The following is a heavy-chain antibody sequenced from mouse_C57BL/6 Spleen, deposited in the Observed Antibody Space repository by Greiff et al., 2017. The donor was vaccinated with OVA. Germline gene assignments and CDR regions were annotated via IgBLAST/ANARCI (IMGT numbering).Heavy chain of an antibody. CDR1: GFTFSSYA. D-gene: IGHD2-3*01. CDR2: ISDGGSYT. Sequence: EVHLVESGGGLVKPGGSLKLSCAASGFTFSSYAMSWVRQTPEKRLEWVATISDGGSYTYYPDNVKGRFTISRDNAKNNLYLQMSHLKSEDTAMYYCARDYDGYYDYYAMDYWGQGTSVTVSS. V-gene: IGHV5-4*01. CDR3: ARDYDGYYDYYAMDY. J-gene: IGHJ4*01.